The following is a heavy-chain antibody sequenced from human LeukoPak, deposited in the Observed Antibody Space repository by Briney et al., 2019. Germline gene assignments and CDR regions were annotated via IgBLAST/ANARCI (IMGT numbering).Heavy chain of an antibody. J-gene: IGHJ6*03. V-gene: IGHV3-11*04. D-gene: IGHD3-9*01. Sequence: GGSLRLSCAASGFTFSDYYMSWIRQAPGKGLEWVSYISSSGSTIYYADSVKGRFTISRDNAKNSLYLQMNSLRAEDTAVYYCARDQVRYDILTGYSSTGYMDVWGKGTTVTVSS. CDR1: GFTFSDYY. CDR2: ISSSGSTI. CDR3: ARDQVRYDILTGYSSTGYMDV.